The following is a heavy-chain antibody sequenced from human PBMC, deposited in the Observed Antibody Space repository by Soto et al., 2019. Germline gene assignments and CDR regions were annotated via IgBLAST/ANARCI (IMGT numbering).Heavy chain of an antibody. CDR2: VIPIFGTA. J-gene: IGHJ5*02. D-gene: IGHD4-17*01. CDR1: GGTFSSYA. Sequence: QVQLVQSGAEVKKPGSSVKVSCKASGGTFSSYAISWVRQAPGQGLERMGGVIPIFGTANYAQKFQGRVTITADESTSTAYMELSSLRSEDTAVYYCASQGDYGDYRFRFDPWGQGTLVTVSS. V-gene: IGHV1-69*12. CDR3: ASQGDYGDYRFRFDP.